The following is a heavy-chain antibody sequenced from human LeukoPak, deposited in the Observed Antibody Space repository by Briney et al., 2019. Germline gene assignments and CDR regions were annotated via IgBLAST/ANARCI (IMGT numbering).Heavy chain of an antibody. D-gene: IGHD2-2*01. J-gene: IGHJ1*01. Sequence: GGSLRLSCAASGFTFSSYSMNWVRQAPGKGLEWVSSISSSSSYIYYADSVKGRFTISRDNAKNSLYLQMNSLRAEDTAVYYCARDDIVVVPAAASAEYFQHWGQGILVTVSS. CDR3: ARDDIVVVPAAASAEYFQH. CDR2: ISSSSSYI. CDR1: GFTFSSYS. V-gene: IGHV3-21*01.